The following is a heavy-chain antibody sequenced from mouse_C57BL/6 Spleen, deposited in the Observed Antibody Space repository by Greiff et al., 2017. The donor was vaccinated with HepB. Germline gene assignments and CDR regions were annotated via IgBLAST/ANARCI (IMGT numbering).Heavy chain of an antibody. Sequence: QVTLKECGPGILQPSQTLSLTCSFSGFSLSTFGMGVGWIRQPSGKGLEWLAHIWWDDDKYYNPALKSRLTISKDTSKNQVFLKIANVDTADTATYYCARGLYYDYDDASFAYWGQGTLVTVSA. J-gene: IGHJ3*01. CDR1: GFSLSTFGMG. CDR3: ARGLYYDYDDASFAY. D-gene: IGHD2-4*01. CDR2: IWWDDDK. V-gene: IGHV8-8*01.